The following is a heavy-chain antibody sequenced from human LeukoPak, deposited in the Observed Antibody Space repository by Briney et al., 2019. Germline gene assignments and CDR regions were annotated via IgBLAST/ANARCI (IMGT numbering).Heavy chain of an antibody. CDR1: GFTFSSFG. Sequence: GGSLRLSXAASGFTFSSFGMHWVRQAPGKGLEWVTFIRFDGSNRYYADSVKGRFTISRDNSKNTLYLQMNSLRTEDTAVYYCACSDYWGQGTLVTVSS. J-gene: IGHJ4*02. D-gene: IGHD6-13*01. CDR3: ACSDY. V-gene: IGHV3-30*02. CDR2: IRFDGSNR.